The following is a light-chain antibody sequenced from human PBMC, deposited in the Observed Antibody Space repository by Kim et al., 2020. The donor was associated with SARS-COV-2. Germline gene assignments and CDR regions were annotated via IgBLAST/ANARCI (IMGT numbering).Light chain of an antibody. CDR2: DVS. CDR3: SSYTSTSTWV. Sequence: LTQPASVSGSPGQSITISCTGTSSDVGGYNYVSWYQQHPGKAPKLMIYDVSKRPSGVSNRFSGSKSGNTASLTISGLQAEDEADFYCSSYTSTSTWVFGGGTQLTVL. CDR1: SSDVGGYNY. V-gene: IGLV2-14*01. J-gene: IGLJ3*02.